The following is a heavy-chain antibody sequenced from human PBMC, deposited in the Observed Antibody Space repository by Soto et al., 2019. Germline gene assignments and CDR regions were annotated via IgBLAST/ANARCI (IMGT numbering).Heavy chain of an antibody. CDR3: ATANYYGWGSIYHWYYYYGMDV. CDR1: GGSISSSNW. D-gene: IGHD3-10*01. CDR2: IYHSGST. Sequence: SETLSLTCAVSGGSISSSNWWSWVRQPPGKGLEWIGEIYHSGSTNYNPSLKSRVTISVDKSKNQFSLKLSSVTAADTAVYYCATANYYGWGSIYHWYYYYGMDVWGQGTTVTVSS. V-gene: IGHV4-4*02. J-gene: IGHJ6*02.